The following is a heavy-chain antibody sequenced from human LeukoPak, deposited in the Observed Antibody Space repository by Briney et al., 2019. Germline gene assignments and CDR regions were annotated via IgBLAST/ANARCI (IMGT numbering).Heavy chain of an antibody. CDR2: IYHSGST. D-gene: IGHD2-15*01. Sequence: PSETLSLTCAVSGGSVSSSNWWSWVRQPPGKGLEWIGEIYHSGSTNYNPSLKSRVTISVDKSKNQFSLKLSSVTAADTAVYYCASSGYCSGGSCYSHGGWFDPWGQGTLVTVSS. J-gene: IGHJ5*02. V-gene: IGHV4-4*02. CDR1: GGSVSSSNW. CDR3: ASSGYCSGGSCYSHGGWFDP.